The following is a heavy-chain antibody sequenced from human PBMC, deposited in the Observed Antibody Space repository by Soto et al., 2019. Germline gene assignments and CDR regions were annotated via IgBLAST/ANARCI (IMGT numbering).Heavy chain of an antibody. D-gene: IGHD2-2*01. J-gene: IGHJ6*02. CDR3: ARDVVNHSGVVRDANSMDV. Sequence: SETLSLTCTVSGGSISSYYWSWIRQPPGKGLEWIGYIYYSGSTNYNPSLKSRVTISVDTSKNKFSLKLSSVTAADTAVYYCARDVVNHSGVVRDANSMDVWGQGTTVTVSS. CDR2: IYYSGST. V-gene: IGHV4-59*01. CDR1: GGSISSYY.